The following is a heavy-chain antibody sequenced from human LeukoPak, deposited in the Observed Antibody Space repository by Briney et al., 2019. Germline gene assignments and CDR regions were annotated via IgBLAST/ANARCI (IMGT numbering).Heavy chain of an antibody. Sequence: GGSLRLSCAASGFTFSNYGMSWVRQAPGKGLEWVSAISGSGGSTFYADSVKGRFTISRDNSKNTLYLQMHSLRAEDTAVYYCAKGYSYFDYWGQGTLVTVSS. V-gene: IGHV3-23*01. CDR2: ISGSGGST. D-gene: IGHD4-11*01. J-gene: IGHJ4*02. CDR1: GFTFSNYG. CDR3: AKGYSYFDY.